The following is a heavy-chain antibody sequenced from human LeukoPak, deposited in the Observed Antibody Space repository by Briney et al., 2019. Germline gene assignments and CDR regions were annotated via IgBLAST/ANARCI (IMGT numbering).Heavy chain of an antibody. Sequence: GGSLRLSCTASGFTFGDYAMSWVRQAPGKGLEWVGFIRSKAYGGTTEYAASVKGRFTISRDDSKSIAYLQMNSLKTEDTAVYYCARRAGAYSHPYDYWGQGTLVTVSS. J-gene: IGHJ4*02. V-gene: IGHV3-49*04. D-gene: IGHD4/OR15-4a*01. CDR3: ARRAGAYSHPYDY. CDR2: IRSKAYGGTT. CDR1: GFTFGDYA.